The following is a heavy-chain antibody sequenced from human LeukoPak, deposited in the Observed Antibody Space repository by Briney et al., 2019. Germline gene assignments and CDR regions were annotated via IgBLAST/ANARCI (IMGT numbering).Heavy chain of an antibody. V-gene: IGHV3-48*01. Sequence: GGSLRLSCAASGFTFSSYSMNWVRQAPGKGLEWVSYISSSSSTIYYADSVKGRFTISRDDAKNSLYLQMNSLRAEDTAVYYCARDSDSSGWYYWGQGTLVTVSS. CDR2: ISSSSSTI. CDR3: ARDSDSSGWYY. J-gene: IGHJ4*02. D-gene: IGHD6-19*01. CDR1: GFTFSSYS.